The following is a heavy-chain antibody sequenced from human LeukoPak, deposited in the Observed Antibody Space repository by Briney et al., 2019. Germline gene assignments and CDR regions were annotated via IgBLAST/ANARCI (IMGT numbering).Heavy chain of an antibody. Sequence: GGSLRLSCAASGFTFSSYEMNWVRQAPGKGLEWVSSISSSSSYIYYADSVKGRFTISRDNAKNSLYLQMNSLRAEDTAVYYCARDPRDSSSWEVWFDPWGQGTLVTVSS. CDR1: GFTFSSYE. D-gene: IGHD6-13*01. CDR3: ARDPRDSSSWEVWFDP. CDR2: ISSSSSYI. V-gene: IGHV3-21*01. J-gene: IGHJ5*02.